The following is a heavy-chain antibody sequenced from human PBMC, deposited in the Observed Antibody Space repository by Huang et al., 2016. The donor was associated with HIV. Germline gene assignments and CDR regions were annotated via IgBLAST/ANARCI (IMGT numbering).Heavy chain of an antibody. CDR3: ASSRWILGPYFDC. CDR2: INHSGST. D-gene: IGHD5-18*01. CDR1: GGSCSAYY. V-gene: IGHV4-34*01. J-gene: IGHJ4*02. Sequence: QVQLQQWGAGLLKPSETLSLTCAVYGGSCSAYYCSWIRQPPGKGLGWIGEINHSGSTNYNPSLKSRVTISVDMSKNQFSLKLSSVTAADTTVYYCASSRWILGPYFDCWGQGTLVTVSS.